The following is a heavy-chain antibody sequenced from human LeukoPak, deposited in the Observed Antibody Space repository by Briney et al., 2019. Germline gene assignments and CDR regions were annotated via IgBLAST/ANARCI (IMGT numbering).Heavy chain of an antibody. CDR2: IKEDGSEK. CDR3: ARELDTALGV. J-gene: IGHJ6*02. Sequence: AGGSLRLSCGASGFTFSSYWMSWVRQVPGKGLEWVAKIKEDGSEKYYVDSVEGRFTISRDNAKNSLCLQMNSLRAEDTAVYYCARELDTALGVWGQGTTVTVSS. CDR1: GFTFSSYW. D-gene: IGHD5-18*01. V-gene: IGHV3-7*01.